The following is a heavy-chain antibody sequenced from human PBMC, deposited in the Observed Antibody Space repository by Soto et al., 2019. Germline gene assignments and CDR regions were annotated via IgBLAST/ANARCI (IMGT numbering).Heavy chain of an antibody. CDR1: GYTFTSYA. J-gene: IGHJ4*02. Sequence: QVQLVQSGAEVKKPGASVKVSCKASGYTFTSYAMHWVRQAPGQRLEWMGWINAGNGNTNYSQKFQGRVTITRDTSASTAYMELSSLRSEDTAVYYCARALYSSSWYRGPRGCFDYWGQGTLVTVSS. CDR2: INAGNGNT. CDR3: ARALYSSSWYRGPRGCFDY. V-gene: IGHV1-3*01. D-gene: IGHD6-13*01.